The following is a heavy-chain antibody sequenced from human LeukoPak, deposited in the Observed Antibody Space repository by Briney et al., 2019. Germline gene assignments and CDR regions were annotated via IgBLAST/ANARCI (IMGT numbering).Heavy chain of an antibody. CDR2: ISSSSSTI. D-gene: IGHD6-19*01. V-gene: IGHV3-48*01. J-gene: IGHJ4*02. Sequence: GGSLRLSCAASGFTFSSFTMNWVRQAPGKGLEWLSYISSSSSTIYYADSVKGRFTISRDNSKNTLYLQMNSLRAEDTAVYYCARGIAVAGSFDYWGQGTLVTVSS. CDR1: GFTFSSFT. CDR3: ARGIAVAGSFDY.